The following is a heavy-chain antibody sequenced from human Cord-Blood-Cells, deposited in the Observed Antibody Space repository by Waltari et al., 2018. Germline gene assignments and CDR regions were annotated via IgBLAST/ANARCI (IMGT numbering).Heavy chain of an antibody. D-gene: IGHD1-26*01. V-gene: IGHV3-33*01. Sequence: QVQLVESGGGVVQPGRSLRPSCAASGFTFSSYGLNWVRPAPGKGLEWVAVIWYDGSNKYYADSVKGRFTISRDNSKNTLYLQMNSLRAEDTAVYYCARGGSGSYWYFDLWGRGTLVTVSS. J-gene: IGHJ2*01. CDR3: ARGGSGSYWYFDL. CDR1: GFTFSSYG. CDR2: IWYDGSNK.